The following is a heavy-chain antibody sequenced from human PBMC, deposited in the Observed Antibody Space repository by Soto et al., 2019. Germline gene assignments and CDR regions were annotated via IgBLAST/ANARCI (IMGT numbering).Heavy chain of an antibody. V-gene: IGHV4-30-4*08. CDR3: ARERVYGVIPTSYYFGMDV. Sequence: QVQLQESDPGLVTPSQTLSLTCSVSGSSTRSGDHLWSWIRQPPGKGLEWIGYIFFSGTTHYNLSLDSRVRLSIDTSRNQFSMKMRSVTAAVTAVYFCARERVYGVIPTSYYFGMDVWGHGTTVIVSS. CDR1: GSSTRSGDHL. CDR2: IFFSGTT. D-gene: IGHD3-3*01. J-gene: IGHJ6*02.